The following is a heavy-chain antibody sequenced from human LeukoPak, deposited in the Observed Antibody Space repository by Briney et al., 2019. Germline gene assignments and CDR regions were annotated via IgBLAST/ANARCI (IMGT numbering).Heavy chain of an antibody. CDR3: ASGPYGKGGSYPLDY. CDR2: IIPIFGTA. CDR1: GGTFSSYA. J-gene: IGHJ4*02. Sequence: SVRVSCKASGGTFSSYAISWVRQAPGQGLEWMGGIIPIFGTANYAQKFQGRVTITTDESTSTAYMELSSLRSEDTAVYYCASGPYGKGGSYPLDYWGQGTLVTVSS. V-gene: IGHV1-69*05. D-gene: IGHD1-26*01.